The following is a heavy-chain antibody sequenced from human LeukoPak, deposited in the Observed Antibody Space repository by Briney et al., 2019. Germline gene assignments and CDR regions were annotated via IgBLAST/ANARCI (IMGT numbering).Heavy chain of an antibody. V-gene: IGHV3-20*04. CDR2: INWNGGST. CDR3: ARDIVLIAAAVRGSFDI. J-gene: IGHJ3*02. Sequence: GGSLRLSCAASGFPFDDYGMNWVRQVPGKGLEWVSGINWNGGSTGYADSVRGRFTISRDNAKNSLYLQMNSLRAEDTALYYCARDIVLIAAAVRGSFDIWGQGTMVTVSS. CDR1: GFPFDDYG. D-gene: IGHD6-25*01.